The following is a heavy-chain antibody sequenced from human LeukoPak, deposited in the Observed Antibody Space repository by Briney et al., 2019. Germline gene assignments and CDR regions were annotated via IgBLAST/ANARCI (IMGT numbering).Heavy chain of an antibody. Sequence: ASVKVSCKASGYTFTSYGISWVRQAPGQGLEWMGWISAYNGNTNYAQKLQGRVTMTTDTSTSTAYMELRSLRSDDTAVYYCARVARGRGSWSIAARPYYYYYMDVWGKGTTVTVSS. CDR2: ISAYNGNT. CDR1: GYTFTSYG. V-gene: IGHV1-18*01. CDR3: ARVARGRGSWSIAARPYYYYYMDV. D-gene: IGHD6-6*01. J-gene: IGHJ6*03.